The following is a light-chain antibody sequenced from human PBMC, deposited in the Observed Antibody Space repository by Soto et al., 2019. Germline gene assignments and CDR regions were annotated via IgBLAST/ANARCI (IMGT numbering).Light chain of an antibody. V-gene: IGLV2-14*01. Sequence: QSALTQPASVSGSPGQSITISGTGTSSDVGAYNYDSWYQQYPGEAPKVIIYDVSHRPAGVSNRFSGSKSGNTASLTISGLPTQDEAAYYCSSYTRATTYVFGTGTKLTVL. CDR3: SSYTRATTYV. J-gene: IGLJ1*01. CDR1: SSDVGAYNY. CDR2: DVS.